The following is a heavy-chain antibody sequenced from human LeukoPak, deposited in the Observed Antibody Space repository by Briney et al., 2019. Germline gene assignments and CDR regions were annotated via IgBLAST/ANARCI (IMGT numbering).Heavy chain of an antibody. CDR3: ARLRYCTNDVCYTGGNWFDP. V-gene: IGHV4-39*01. Sequence: SETLSLTCTVSGGSVSSGSYYWSWIRQPPGKGLEWIGSIYYSGSTYYNPSLKSRVTISVDTSKNQFSLKLSSVTAADTAVYYCARLRYCTNDVCYTGGNWFDPWGQGTLVTVSS. CDR2: IYYSGST. J-gene: IGHJ5*02. D-gene: IGHD2-8*01. CDR1: GGSVSSGSYY.